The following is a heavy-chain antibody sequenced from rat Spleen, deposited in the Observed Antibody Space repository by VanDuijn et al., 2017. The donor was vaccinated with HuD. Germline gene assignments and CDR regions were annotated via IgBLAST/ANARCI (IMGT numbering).Heavy chain of an antibody. CDR2: IISDGRRN. V-gene: IGHV5-7*01. Sequence: EVQLVESGGGLVQPGRSLKLSCAASGFTFSDYYMALVRQAPTRGLEWVATIISDGRRNYYRDSVKGRFTISRDNAKSTLSLQVDSLRSEDTATYYCARRHYGYTDYFDYWGQGVMVTVSS. J-gene: IGHJ2*01. CDR1: GFTFSDYY. CDR3: ARRHYGYTDYFDY. D-gene: IGHD1-9*01.